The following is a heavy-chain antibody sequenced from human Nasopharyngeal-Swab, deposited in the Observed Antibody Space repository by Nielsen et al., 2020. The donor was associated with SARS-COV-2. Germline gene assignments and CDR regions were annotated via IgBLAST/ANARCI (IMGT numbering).Heavy chain of an antibody. Sequence: GESLKISCAASGFTFDDYAMHWVRQAPGKGLEWVSLISGDGGSTYYADSVKVRFTISRDNSKNPLYLQMNSLRTEDTALYYCAKGWFGELFGAFDIWGQGTMVTVSS. CDR1: GFTFDDYA. CDR2: ISGDGGST. V-gene: IGHV3-43*02. CDR3: AKGWFGELFGAFDI. D-gene: IGHD3-10*01. J-gene: IGHJ3*02.